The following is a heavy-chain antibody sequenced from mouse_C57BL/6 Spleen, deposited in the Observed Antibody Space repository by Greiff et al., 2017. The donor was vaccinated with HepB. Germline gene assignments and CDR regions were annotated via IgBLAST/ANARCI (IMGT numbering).Heavy chain of an antibody. D-gene: IGHD2-2*01. CDR3: SRHMDTARYYAMDY. J-gene: IGHJ4*01. CDR2: IYPGSGNT. CDR1: GYTFNDYY. Sequence: QVQLQQSGAELVRPGASVKLSCKASGYTFNDYYINWVKQRPGQGLEWIARIYPGSGNTYYNEKFKGKATLTAEKSSSTAYMQLSRLTSEDSAVYFCSRHMDTARYYAMDYWGQGASVNVSS. V-gene: IGHV1-76*01.